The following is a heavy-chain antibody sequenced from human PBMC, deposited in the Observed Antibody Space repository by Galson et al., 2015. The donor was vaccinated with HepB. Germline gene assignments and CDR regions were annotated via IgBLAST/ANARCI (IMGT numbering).Heavy chain of an antibody. V-gene: IGHV6-1*01. D-gene: IGHD3-10*01. CDR3: ARFGSGSYLRGQIYGMDV. CDR1: GDSVSSNSAA. CDR2: TYYRSKWYN. J-gene: IGHJ6*02. Sequence: CAISGDSVSSNSAAWNWIRQSPSRGLEWLGRTYYRSKWYNDYAVSVKSRITINPDTSKNQFFLQLNSVTPEDTAVYYCARFGSGSYLRGQIYGMDVWGQGTTVTVSS.